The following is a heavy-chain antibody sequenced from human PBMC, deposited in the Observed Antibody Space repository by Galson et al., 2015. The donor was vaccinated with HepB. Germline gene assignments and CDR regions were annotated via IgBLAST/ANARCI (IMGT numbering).Heavy chain of an antibody. V-gene: IGHV1-3*01. CDR3: ARDRGGAYGGIHWYFDL. D-gene: IGHD4-23*01. CDR1: GGTFNSYA. CDR2: INAGNGNT. Sequence: SVKVSCKASGGTFNSYAISWVRQAPGQGLEWMGWINAGNGNTKYSQKFQGRVTITRDTSASTAYMELSSLRSEDTAVYYCARDRGGAYGGIHWYFDLWGRGTLVTVSS. J-gene: IGHJ2*01.